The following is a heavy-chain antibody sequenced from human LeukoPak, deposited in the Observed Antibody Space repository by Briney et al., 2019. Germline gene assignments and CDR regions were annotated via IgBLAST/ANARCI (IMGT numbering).Heavy chain of an antibody. CDR2: IYASGST. D-gene: IGHD6-19*01. V-gene: IGHV4-4*07. CDR1: GGSISSYY. J-gene: IGHJ3*02. Sequence: PSETLSLTCTVSGGSISSYYWNWIRQPAGKGLEWIGRIYASGSTNYNPSLKSRVSRSIEKSKSQFSLKLNSVTAADTAIYYCARDFRISGWTDACDIWGQGTMVTVSS. CDR3: ARDFRISGWTDACDI.